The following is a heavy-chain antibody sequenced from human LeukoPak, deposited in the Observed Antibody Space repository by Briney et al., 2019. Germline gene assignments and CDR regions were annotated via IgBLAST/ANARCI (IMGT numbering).Heavy chain of an antibody. V-gene: IGHV4-59*01. CDR1: GGSLSSYY. D-gene: IGHD4-23*01. J-gene: IGHJ2*01. CDR2: IYYSGSA. Sequence: SETLSLTCTVSGGSLSSYYWSWIRQPPGKGLEWIGYIYYSGSAKYNPSLKSRVTISVDTSKNQFSLKLSSVTAADTAVYYCARDNYGGNEYWYFDLWGRGTLVTVSS. CDR3: ARDNYGGNEYWYFDL.